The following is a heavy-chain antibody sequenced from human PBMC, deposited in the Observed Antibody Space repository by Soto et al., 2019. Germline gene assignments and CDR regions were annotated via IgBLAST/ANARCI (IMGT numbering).Heavy chain of an antibody. CDR1: GYTFTSYD. J-gene: IGHJ6*02. CDR3: ARRQGYGGNDYYYGMDV. D-gene: IGHD4-17*01. Sequence: QVQLVQSGAEVKKPGASVKVSCKASGYTFTSYDINWVRQATGQGLEWMGWMNPNSGNTGYAQKFQGRVTMTRNTSISTAYMELSSLRSEDTAVYYGARRQGYGGNDYYYGMDVWGQGTTVTVSS. CDR2: MNPNSGNT. V-gene: IGHV1-8*01.